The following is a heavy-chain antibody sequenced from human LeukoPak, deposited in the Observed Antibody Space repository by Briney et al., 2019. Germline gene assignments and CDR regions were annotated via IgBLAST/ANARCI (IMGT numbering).Heavy chain of an antibody. CDR1: GFSFSSYG. CDR2: LWYDGTNK. Sequence: PGGSLRLSCAASGFSFSSYGMHWVRQAPGKGLEWVASLWYDGTNKYYADSVKGRFTISRDNSKNTLYLQMNSLRAEDTAVYYCTRLTGVGSYQHLDYWGQGTLVTVSS. CDR3: TRLTGVGSYQHLDY. J-gene: IGHJ4*02. D-gene: IGHD1-26*01. V-gene: IGHV3-33*01.